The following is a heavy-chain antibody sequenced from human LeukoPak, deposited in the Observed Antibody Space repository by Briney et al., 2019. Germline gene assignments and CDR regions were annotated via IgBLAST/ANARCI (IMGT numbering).Heavy chain of an antibody. CDR2: IYHSGST. J-gene: IGHJ3*02. CDR3: ARGGIFATMSDAFDI. D-gene: IGHD2/OR15-2a*01. Sequence: SETLSLTCAVSGGSISSGGYSWSWIRQPPGKGLEWSGYIYHSGSTYYNPSLKSRVTISVDRSKNQFSLKLSSVTAAGTAVYYCARGGIFATMSDAFDIWGQGTMVTVSS. CDR1: GGSISSGGYS. V-gene: IGHV4-30-2*01.